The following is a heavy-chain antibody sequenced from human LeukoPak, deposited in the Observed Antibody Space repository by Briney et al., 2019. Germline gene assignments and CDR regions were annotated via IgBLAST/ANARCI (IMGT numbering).Heavy chain of an antibody. CDR1: GYTFASYD. D-gene: IGHD2-2*01. CDR3: ARLGVVPAARNYGMDV. J-gene: IGHJ6*02. V-gene: IGHV7-4-1*02. Sequence: ASVKVSCKASGYTFASYDINWVRQATGQGLEWMGWINTNTGNPTYAQGFTGRFVFSLDTSVSTAYLQISSLKAEDTAVYYCARLGVVPAARNYGMDVWGQGTTVTVSS. CDR2: INTNTGNP.